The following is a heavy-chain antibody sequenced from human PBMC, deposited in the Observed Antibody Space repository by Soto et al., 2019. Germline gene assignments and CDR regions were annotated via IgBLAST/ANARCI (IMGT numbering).Heavy chain of an antibody. CDR1: DDSFRGAEYY. CDR3: ARGPAYINGWRTFDL. V-gene: IGHV4-61*08. Sequence: VLLQESGPRLLRPSETLSLTCTVSDDSFRGAEYYWSWIRQPLGKGPEWIGYTYYNGDTKYNLALRSRVTMSEDTSKNQFSLRLSSVTAADTAVYFCARGPAYINGWRTFDLWGRGILVTVSS. CDR2: TYYNGDT. J-gene: IGHJ4*02. D-gene: IGHD6-19*01.